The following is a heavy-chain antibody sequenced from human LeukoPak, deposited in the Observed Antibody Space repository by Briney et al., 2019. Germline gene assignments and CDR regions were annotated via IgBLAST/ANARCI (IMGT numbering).Heavy chain of an antibody. CDR2: ISWNGNVI. V-gene: IGHV3-9*03. J-gene: IGHJ6*03. Sequence: QPGGSLSLSCAASGFTFSSLAMRWVRPAPGRGLEWCACISWNGNVIGYADSVKGRFTISRDNAKNALYLQMSSLKAEDMALYYCAKDGGQGIYSYFMDVWGKGTTVTVSS. D-gene: IGHD3-10*01. CDR3: AKDGGQGIYSYFMDV. CDR1: GFTFSSLA.